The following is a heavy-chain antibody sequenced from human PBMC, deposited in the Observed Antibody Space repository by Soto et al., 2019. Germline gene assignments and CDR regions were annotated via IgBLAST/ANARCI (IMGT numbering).Heavy chain of an antibody. CDR3: ARVRQGYCSSTSCYYFDY. J-gene: IGHJ4*02. CDR2: IWYDGSNK. D-gene: IGHD2-2*01. V-gene: IGHV3-33*01. Sequence: PGGSLRLSCAASGFTFSSYGMHWVRQAPGKGLEWVAVIWYDGSNKYYADTVKGRFTISRDNSKNTLYLQMNSLRAEDTAVYYCARVRQGYCSSTSCYYFDYWGQGTLVTVSS. CDR1: GFTFSSYG.